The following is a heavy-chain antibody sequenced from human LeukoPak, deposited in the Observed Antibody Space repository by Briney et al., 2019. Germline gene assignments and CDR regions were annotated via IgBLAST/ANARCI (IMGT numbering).Heavy chain of an antibody. CDR2: IYFSGST. Sequence: SETLSLTCTVSGGSISSSTYYWAWIRQPPGKGLEWIGIIYFSGSTYYNPSLKSRVTISLDTSKNQFSLKLSSVTAADTAVYYCARRTTTTYCYYYMDVWGKGTTVTVSS. CDR1: GGSISSSTYY. D-gene: IGHD1-26*01. V-gene: IGHV4-39*01. J-gene: IGHJ6*03. CDR3: ARRTTTTYCYYYMDV.